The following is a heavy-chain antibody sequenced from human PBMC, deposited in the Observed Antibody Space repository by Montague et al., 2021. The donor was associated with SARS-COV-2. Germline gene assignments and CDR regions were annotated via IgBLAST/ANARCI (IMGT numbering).Heavy chain of an antibody. V-gene: IGHV4-59*01. CDR1: GGSISSYY. D-gene: IGHD3-16*01. Sequence: SETLSLTCTVSGGSISSYYWSWIRQPPGEGLEWIGYIYYSGSTNYNPSLKSRVTISIDTSKNHFSLRLTSVTPADAAVYYCAREVVGVKTNWLATWGQGTLVTVSS. CDR2: IYYSGST. J-gene: IGHJ5*02. CDR3: AREVVGVKTNWLAT.